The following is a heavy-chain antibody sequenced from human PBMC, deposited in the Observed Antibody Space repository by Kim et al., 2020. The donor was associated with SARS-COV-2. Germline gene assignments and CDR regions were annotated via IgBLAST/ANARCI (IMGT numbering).Heavy chain of an antibody. J-gene: IGHJ1*01. CDR3: ARTIAARGRYFQH. D-gene: IGHD6-6*01. V-gene: IGHV4-34*01. Sequence: YNPSRKSRLTIAVDSSKNQFSLKLSSVTAADTAVYYCARTIAARGRYFQHWGQGTLVTVSS.